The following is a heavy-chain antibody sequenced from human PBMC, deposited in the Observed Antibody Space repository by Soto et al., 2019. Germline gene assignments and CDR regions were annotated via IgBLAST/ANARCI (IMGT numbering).Heavy chain of an antibody. CDR2: ISYDGSNK. CDR3: STAVRRAGGWDFDY. V-gene: IGHV3-30*03. Sequence: QVQLVESGXGXVXXGXSLXXSXXXXXFTXSXXXMXXVRXAPGKGLEWVAAISYDGSNKYYADSVKGRFTSSRDNSKITLYLQMNGLRAEDTAVYYCSTAVRRAGGWDFDYWGQGTLVTVSS. CDR1: XFTXSXXX. J-gene: IGHJ4*02. D-gene: IGHD1-26*01.